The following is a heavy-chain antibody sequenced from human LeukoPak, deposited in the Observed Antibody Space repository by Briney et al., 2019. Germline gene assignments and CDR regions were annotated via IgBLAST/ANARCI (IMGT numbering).Heavy chain of an antibody. CDR3: ARAASTEMATFYDAFDI. J-gene: IGHJ3*02. CDR2: INHSGST. V-gene: IGHV4-34*01. D-gene: IGHD5-24*01. Sequence: SETLSLTCAVYGGSFSGYYWSWIRQPPGKGLEWIGEINHSGSTNYNPSLKSRVTISVDASKNQFSLKLSSVTAADTAVYYCARAASTEMATFYDAFDIWGQGTMVTVSS. CDR1: GGSFSGYY.